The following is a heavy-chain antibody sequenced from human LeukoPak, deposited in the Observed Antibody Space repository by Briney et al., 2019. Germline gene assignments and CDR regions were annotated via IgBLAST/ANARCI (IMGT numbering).Heavy chain of an antibody. V-gene: IGHV4-61*02. J-gene: IGHJ4*02. CDR3: ARESSSGWSSLFDY. CDR1: GGSISSGSYY. D-gene: IGHD6-19*01. Sequence: TSQTLSLTCTVSGGSISSGSYYWSWIRQPAGKGLEWIGRIYTSGSTDYNSSLKSRVTISVDTSKNQFSLKLSSVTAADTAVYYCARESSSGWSSLFDYWGQGTLVTVSS. CDR2: IYTSGST.